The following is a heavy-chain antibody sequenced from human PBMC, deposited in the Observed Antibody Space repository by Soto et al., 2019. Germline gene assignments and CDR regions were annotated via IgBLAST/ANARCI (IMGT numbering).Heavy chain of an antibody. CDR1: GFTFSSYS. V-gene: IGHV3-21*01. D-gene: IGHD3-3*01. CDR3: ARDDLGPSQLRFLEWSDYYYYYGMDV. J-gene: IGHJ6*02. Sequence: GGSLRLSCAASGFTFSSYSMNWVRQAPGKGLEWVSSISSSSSYIYYADSVKGRFTISRDNAKNSLYLQMNSLRAEDTAVYYCARDDLGPSQLRFLEWSDYYYYYGMDVWGQGTTVTVSS. CDR2: ISSSSSYI.